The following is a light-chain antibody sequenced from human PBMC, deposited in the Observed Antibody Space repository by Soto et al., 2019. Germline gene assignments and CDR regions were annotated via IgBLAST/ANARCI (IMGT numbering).Light chain of an antibody. CDR1: QSVSSN. V-gene: IGKV3-15*01. CDR3: QQYNNWPPWT. CDR2: GAS. J-gene: IGKJ1*01. Sequence: LVMTQSPATTSASPRDSATLSCRASQSVSSNLAWYQQKPGQAPRLLIYGASTRATGIPARFSGSGSGTEFTLTIISLQSEDFAVYYCQQYNNWPPWTFGQGTKVDIK.